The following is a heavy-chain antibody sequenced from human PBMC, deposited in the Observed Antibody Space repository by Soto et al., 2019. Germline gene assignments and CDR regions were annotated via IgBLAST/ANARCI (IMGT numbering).Heavy chain of an antibody. V-gene: IGHV1-69*01. CDR1: GGTFSSYA. J-gene: IGHJ5*02. CDR2: IIPIFGTA. CDR3: ASELCSSTSCYDWFDP. Sequence: QVQLVQSGAEVKKPGSSVKVSCKASGGTFSSYAISWVRQAPGQGLEWMGGIIPIFGTANYAQKFQGRVTITADEYTRTAYMELSSLRSEDTAVYYCASELCSSTSCYDWFDPWGQGTLVTVSS. D-gene: IGHD2-2*01.